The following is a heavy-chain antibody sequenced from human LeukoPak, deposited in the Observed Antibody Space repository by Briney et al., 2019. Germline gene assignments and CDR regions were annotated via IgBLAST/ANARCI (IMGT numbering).Heavy chain of an antibody. CDR1: GFTFSSYV. D-gene: IGHD3-10*01. CDR3: ARLTKNDSGTYRFGKKKRGYMDV. V-gene: IGHV4-4*07. CDR2: IYTSGST. J-gene: IGHJ6*03. Sequence: GSLRLSCAASGFTFSSYVMSWIRQPAGKGLEWIGRIYTSGSTNYNPSLKSRVTMSVDTSKNQFSLRLSSVTAADTAVYYCARLTKNDSGTYRFGKKKRGYMDVWGKGTTVTISS.